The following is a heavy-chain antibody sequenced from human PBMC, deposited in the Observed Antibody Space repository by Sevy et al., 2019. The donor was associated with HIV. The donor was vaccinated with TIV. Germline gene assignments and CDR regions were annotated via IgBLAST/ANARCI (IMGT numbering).Heavy chain of an antibody. Sequence: ASVKVSCKASGYTFTSYGISWVRQAPGQGLEWMGWISAYNGNTNYAQKLQGRVTMTTDTSTSTAYMELRSLRSDDTAVYYCARVPRLTATQKYLDYWGQGTLVTVSS. CDR3: ARVPRLTATQKYLDY. V-gene: IGHV1-18*01. CDR1: GYTFTSYG. D-gene: IGHD2-21*02. J-gene: IGHJ4*02. CDR2: ISAYNGNT.